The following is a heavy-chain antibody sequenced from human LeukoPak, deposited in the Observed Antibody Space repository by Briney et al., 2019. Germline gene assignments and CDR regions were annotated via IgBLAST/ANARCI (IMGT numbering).Heavy chain of an antibody. J-gene: IGHJ6*02. CDR2: FIPMVGVA. Sequence: GSSVKVSCKASGGSFSRNAISWVRQAPGQGLEWMGRFIPMVGVATYAQKFQGRVTITEDRSTSTAYMELSSLTCEDTAVYYCARIQAVGVPVAIDAYYSYGMDVWGQGTAVSVSS. V-gene: IGHV1-69*04. CDR3: ARIQAVGVPVAIDAYYSYGMDV. D-gene: IGHD2-2*02. CDR1: GGSFSRNA.